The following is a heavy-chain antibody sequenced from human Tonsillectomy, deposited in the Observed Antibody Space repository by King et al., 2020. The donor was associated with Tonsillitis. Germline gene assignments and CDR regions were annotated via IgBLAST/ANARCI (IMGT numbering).Heavy chain of an antibody. D-gene: IGHD3-10*01. CDR2: IDPSDSYT. Sequence: DVQLVESGAEAKKPGESLRISCQGSGYRFSTYWITWVRQMPGGGLQWMGRIDPSDSYTNYSPSFQGHVTISADNSISTAYLQWSSLKASDTAMYYCSRIRGWTPGTFEIWGQGTMVTVSS. V-gene: IGHV5-10-1*03. J-gene: IGHJ3*02. CDR1: GYRFSTYW. CDR3: SRIRGWTPGTFEI.